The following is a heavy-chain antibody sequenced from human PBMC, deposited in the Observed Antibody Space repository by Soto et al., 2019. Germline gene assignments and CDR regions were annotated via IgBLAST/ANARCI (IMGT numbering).Heavy chain of an antibody. Sequence: QVQLVESGGGVVQPGRSLRLSCAASGFTFSSYAMHWVRQAPGKGLEWVAVISYDGSNKYYADSVKGRFTISRDNSKNTLYLQMNSLRAEDTAVYYCVRDGSLYGSGSSFDYWGQGTLVTVSS. CDR1: GFTFSSYA. CDR2: ISYDGSNK. V-gene: IGHV3-30-3*01. D-gene: IGHD3-10*01. CDR3: VRDGSLYGSGSSFDY. J-gene: IGHJ4*02.